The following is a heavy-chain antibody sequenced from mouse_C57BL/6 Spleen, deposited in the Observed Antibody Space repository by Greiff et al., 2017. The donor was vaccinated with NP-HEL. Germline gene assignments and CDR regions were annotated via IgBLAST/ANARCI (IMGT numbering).Heavy chain of an antibody. CDR1: GFSLSTSGMG. CDR3: ARSTVVRYYFDY. J-gene: IGHJ2*01. D-gene: IGHD1-1*01. CDR2: IYWDDDK. V-gene: IGHV8-12*01. Sequence: QVTLKVCGPGILQSSQTLSLTCSFSGFSLSTSGMGVSWIRQPSGKGLEWLAHIYWDDDKRYNPSLKSRLTISKDTSRNQVFLKITSVDTADTATYYCARSTVVRYYFDYWGQGTTLTVSS.